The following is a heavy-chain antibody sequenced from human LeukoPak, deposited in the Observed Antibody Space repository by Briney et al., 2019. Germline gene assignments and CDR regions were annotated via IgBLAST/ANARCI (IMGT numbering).Heavy chain of an antibody. CDR2: INSDGSEG. D-gene: IGHD6-6*01. V-gene: IGHV3-7*03. CDR3: ARSSYSSSSSV. Sequence: GGSLRLSCAVSGFTFSGFWMSWSRQAPGKELEWVASINSDGSEGYYADVVKGRFTISRDNAKNSLYLQINSLRAEDTAVYYCARSSYSSSSSVWGQGTMVTVSS. CDR1: GFTFSGFW. J-gene: IGHJ3*01.